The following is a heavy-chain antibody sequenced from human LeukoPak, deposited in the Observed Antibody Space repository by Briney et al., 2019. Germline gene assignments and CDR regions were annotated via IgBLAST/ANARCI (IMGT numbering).Heavy chain of an antibody. Sequence: PGGSLRLSCAASGFTFSSYSMNWVRQAPGKGLEWVSYISSSSSTIYYADSVKGRFTISRDNAKNSLYLQMNSLRAEDTAVYYCAKEVSADYYYYGMDVWGQGTTVTVSS. V-gene: IGHV3-48*04. D-gene: IGHD2-2*01. CDR1: GFTFSSYS. J-gene: IGHJ6*02. CDR3: AKEVSADYYYYGMDV. CDR2: ISSSSSTI.